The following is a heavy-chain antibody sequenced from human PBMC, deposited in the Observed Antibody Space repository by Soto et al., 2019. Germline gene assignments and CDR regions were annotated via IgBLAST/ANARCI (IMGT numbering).Heavy chain of an antibody. CDR2: IYYSGST. V-gene: IGHV4-61*08. CDR1: GGSISSGGYY. CDR3: ARDASETHGGWFAP. Sequence: SETLSLTCTVSGGSISSGGYYWSWIRQHPGKGLEWIGYIYYSGSTNYNPSLKSRVTISVDTSKNQFSLKLSSVTAADTAVYYCARDASETHGGWFAPWGQGTLVTVSS. D-gene: IGHD3-16*01. J-gene: IGHJ5*02.